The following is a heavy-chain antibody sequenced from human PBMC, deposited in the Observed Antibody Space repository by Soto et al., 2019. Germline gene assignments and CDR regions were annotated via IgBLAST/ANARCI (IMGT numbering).Heavy chain of an antibody. CDR3: ARGPPSYYDSSGYYKYFDY. D-gene: IGHD3-22*01. V-gene: IGHV1-69*13. CDR2: IIPIFGTA. J-gene: IGHJ4*02. Sequence: GASVKVSCKASGGTFSSYAISWVRQAPGQGLEWMGGIIPIFGTANYAQKFQGRVTITADESTSTAYMELRSLRSDDTAVYYCARGPPSYYDSSGYYKYFDYWGQGTLVTVSS. CDR1: GGTFSSYA.